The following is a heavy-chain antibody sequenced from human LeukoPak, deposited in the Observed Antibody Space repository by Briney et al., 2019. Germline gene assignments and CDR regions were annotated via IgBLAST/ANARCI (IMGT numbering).Heavy chain of an antibody. V-gene: IGHV5-51*01. Sequence: GESLKISCKGSGYSFTSYWIGWVRQMPGKGLEWMGIIYPGDSDTIYSPSFQGQVTISADKSITTAYLQWSSLKASDTAMYYCARPGRDGGYSYGFDYWGQGTLVTVSS. J-gene: IGHJ4*02. CDR1: GYSFTSYW. CDR2: IYPGDSDT. D-gene: IGHD5-18*01. CDR3: ARPGRDGGYSYGFDY.